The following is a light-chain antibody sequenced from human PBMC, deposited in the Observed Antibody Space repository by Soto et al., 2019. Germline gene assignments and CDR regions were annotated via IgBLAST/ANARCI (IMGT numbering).Light chain of an antibody. V-gene: IGKV1-9*01. CDR3: QQVNTYT. CDR1: LAISTY. Sequence: DIQLTQSPSFLSASVGDRVTITCRASLAISTYLAWYQQKPGKAPNLLIYAASTLQSGVPSRFSGSGSGTEFTLTISSLQPEDFATYYCQQVNTYTFGPGTKVDIK. CDR2: AAS. J-gene: IGKJ3*01.